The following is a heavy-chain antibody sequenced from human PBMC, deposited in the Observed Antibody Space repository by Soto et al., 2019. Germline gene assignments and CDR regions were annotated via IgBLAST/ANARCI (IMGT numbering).Heavy chain of an antibody. D-gene: IGHD5-12*01. CDR3: AKGFGGYSGYDYYFDY. J-gene: IGHJ4*02. V-gene: IGHV3-23*01. Sequence: GGSLRLSCAASGFTFSSYAMSWVRQAPGKGLEWVSAISGSGGSTYYADPVKGRFTISRDNSKNTLYLQMNSLRAEDTAVYYCAKGFGGYSGYDYYFDYWGQGTLVTVSS. CDR1: GFTFSSYA. CDR2: ISGSGGST.